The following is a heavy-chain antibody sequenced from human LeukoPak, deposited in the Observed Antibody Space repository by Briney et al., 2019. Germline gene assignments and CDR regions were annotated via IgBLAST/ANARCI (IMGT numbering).Heavy chain of an antibody. Sequence: ASVKVSCKASGYTFTSYYMHWVRQAPGQGLEWMGIINPSGGSTIYAQKFQGRVTMTRDTSTSTVYREVSSVRSEDTAVYYCARYLHRGVICYSDYWGQGTLVTVS. D-gene: IGHD2-15*01. CDR1: GYTFTSYY. V-gene: IGHV1-46*01. CDR2: INPSGGST. CDR3: ARYLHRGVICYSDY. J-gene: IGHJ4*02.